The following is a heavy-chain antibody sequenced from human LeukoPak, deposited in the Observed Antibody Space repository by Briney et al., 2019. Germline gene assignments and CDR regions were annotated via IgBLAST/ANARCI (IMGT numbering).Heavy chain of an antibody. Sequence: GASVKVSCKTSGYTFTGYHIHWVRQAPGQGLEWMGWINPNSGGTNYAQMFKGRVTMTRDTSITTAYMELRRLTSDDTAIYYCARVGLKYDYDHWGQGTLVTVSS. J-gene: IGHJ4*02. CDR3: ARVGLKYDYDH. CDR1: GYTFTGYH. CDR2: INPNSGGT. D-gene: IGHD3-16*01. V-gene: IGHV1-2*02.